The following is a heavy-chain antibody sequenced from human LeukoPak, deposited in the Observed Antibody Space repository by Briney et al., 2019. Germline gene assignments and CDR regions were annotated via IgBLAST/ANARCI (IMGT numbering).Heavy chain of an antibody. D-gene: IGHD5-18*01. Sequence: SETLSLTCTVSGGSNSSSSYYWGWIRQPPGKGLEWIGSIYYGGSNYYNPSLRSRVTISVDTSKNQFSLKLSSVTAADTAVYYCARVDTADAFDIWGQGTMVTVSS. J-gene: IGHJ3*02. V-gene: IGHV4-39*01. CDR2: IYYGGSN. CDR3: ARVDTADAFDI. CDR1: GGSNSSSSYY.